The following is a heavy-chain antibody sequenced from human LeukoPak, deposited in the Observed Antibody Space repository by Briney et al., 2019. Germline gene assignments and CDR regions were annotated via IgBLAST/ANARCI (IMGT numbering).Heavy chain of an antibody. D-gene: IGHD5-18*01. V-gene: IGHV3-21*01. J-gene: IGHJ4*02. CDR3: ARDKYSYGPLDYGDY. CDR2: ISSSSSYI. Sequence: PGGSLRLSYAASGFTFSSYSMNWVRQAPGKGLEWVSSISSSSSYIYYADSVKGRFTISRDNAKNSLYPQMNSLRAEDTAVYYCARDKYSYGPLDYGDYWGQGTLVTVSS. CDR1: GFTFSSYS.